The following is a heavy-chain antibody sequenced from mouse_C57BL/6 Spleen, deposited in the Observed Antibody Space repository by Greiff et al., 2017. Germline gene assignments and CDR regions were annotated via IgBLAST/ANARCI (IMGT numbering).Heavy chain of an antibody. CDR1: GYSFTGYF. CDR2: INPYNGDT. CDR3: ARGYYFDY. V-gene: IGHV1-20*01. Sequence: EVQGVESGPELVKPGDSVKISCKASGYSFTGYFMNWVMQSHGKSLEWIGRINPYNGDTFYNQKFKGKATLTVDKSSSTAHMELRSLTSEDSAVYYCARGYYFDYWGQGTTLTVSS. J-gene: IGHJ2*01.